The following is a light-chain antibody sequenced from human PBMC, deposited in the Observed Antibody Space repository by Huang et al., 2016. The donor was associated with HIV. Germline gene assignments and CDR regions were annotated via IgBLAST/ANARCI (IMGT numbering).Light chain of an antibody. Sequence: EIVLTQSPGTLSLSPGERATLSCRASQSVTNNYLAWYLQKPGQAPTLLIYGSSSRATDLPDRFSGSGSGTDFTLTISRLEPEDFAVYYCHQYGSPPFTFGPGTKVDIK. V-gene: IGKV3-20*01. CDR1: QSVTNNY. J-gene: IGKJ3*01. CDR3: HQYGSPPFT. CDR2: GSS.